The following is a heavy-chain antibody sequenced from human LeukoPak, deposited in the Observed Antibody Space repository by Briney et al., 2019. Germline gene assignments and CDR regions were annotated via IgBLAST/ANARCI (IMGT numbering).Heavy chain of an antibody. CDR2: ISAYNGNT. J-gene: IGHJ4*02. V-gene: IGHV1-18*01. Sequence: VASVKVSCKASGGTFSRYSISWVRQAPGQGLEWMGWISAYNGNTNYAQKLQGRVTMTTDTSTSTAYMELRSLRSDDTAVYYCARDPDAPDFYDSSGYYGYWGQGTLVTVSS. CDR1: GGTFSRYS. CDR3: ARDPDAPDFYDSSGYYGY. D-gene: IGHD3-22*01.